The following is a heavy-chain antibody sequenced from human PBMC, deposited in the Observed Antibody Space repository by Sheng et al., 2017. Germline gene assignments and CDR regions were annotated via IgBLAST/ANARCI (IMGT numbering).Heavy chain of an antibody. CDR3: ARGGYTSGWNGGDY. V-gene: IGHV3-30-3*01. CDR2: ISYDGSSK. Sequence: QVQMVESGGGVVQPGRSLRLSCAASGFTFSNYAMHWVRQAPGKGLEWVTGISYDGSSKNYADSVKGRFTISRDNSKNTLYLQMNSLRVEDTAVYYCARGGYTSGWNGGDYWGQGTLVTVSS. D-gene: IGHD6-19*01. J-gene: IGHJ4*02. CDR1: GFTFSNYA.